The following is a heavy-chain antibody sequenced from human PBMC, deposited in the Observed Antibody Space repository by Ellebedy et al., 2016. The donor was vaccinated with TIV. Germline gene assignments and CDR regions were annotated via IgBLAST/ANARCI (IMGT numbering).Heavy chain of an antibody. D-gene: IGHD5-18*01. Sequence: ASVKVSCXASGYTFPSYYMHWVRQAPGQGLEWMGIINPSGGSTSYAQKFQGRVTMTRDTSTSTVYMELSSLRSEDTAVYYCARSLGDTAMARGYYYGMDVWGQGTTVTVSS. CDR2: INPSGGST. J-gene: IGHJ6*02. CDR3: ARSLGDTAMARGYYYGMDV. V-gene: IGHV1-46*01. CDR1: GYTFPSYY.